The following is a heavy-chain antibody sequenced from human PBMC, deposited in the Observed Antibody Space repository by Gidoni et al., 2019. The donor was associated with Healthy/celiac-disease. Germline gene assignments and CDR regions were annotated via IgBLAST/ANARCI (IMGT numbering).Heavy chain of an antibody. V-gene: IGHV1-18*01. Sequence: LPLVPSGAQVKKPGASVTVSCQASGYCFTSYGISWVRQAPGQGLEWMGWISAYNGNTNYAQKLQGRVTRTTDTSRSTAYMEVRSLRADDTAGYYCARDSYYDSSGDYGYWGQGTLVTVSS. CDR1: GYCFTSYG. CDR3: ARDSYYDSSGDYGY. CDR2: ISAYNGNT. J-gene: IGHJ4*02. D-gene: IGHD3-22*01.